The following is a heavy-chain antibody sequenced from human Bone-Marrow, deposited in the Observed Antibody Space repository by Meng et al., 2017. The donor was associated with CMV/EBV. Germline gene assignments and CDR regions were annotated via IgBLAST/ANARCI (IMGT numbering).Heavy chain of an antibody. D-gene: IGHD3-10*01. Sequence: GESLKISCAASGFTFSNYAVHWIRQAPGKGLEWVAVISYDGSKEYYADSVKGRFTISRDDAKKSLYLQMNSLEVEDTAVYHCASILFDGGSQYRPFDYWGQGTLVTVSS. CDR3: ASILFDGGSQYRPFDY. CDR1: GFTFSNYA. CDR2: ISYDGSKE. V-gene: IGHV3-30*04. J-gene: IGHJ4*02.